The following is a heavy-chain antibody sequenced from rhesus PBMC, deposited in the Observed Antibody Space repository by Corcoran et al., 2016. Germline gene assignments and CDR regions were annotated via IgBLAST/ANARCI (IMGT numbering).Heavy chain of an antibody. CDR3: ASTTYSSGWPIFDY. V-gene: IGHV4-169*02. Sequence: QLQLQESGPGLVKPSETRSVTCAVSGGSISSSYWSWIRQAPGKGLEWNGDIYVSCSITNSNPSLKSRVTLSVDTSKNQLSLKLSSVTAADTAVYYCASTTYSSGWPIFDYWGQGVLVTVSS. D-gene: IGHD6-31*01. J-gene: IGHJ4*01. CDR1: GGSISSSY. CDR2: IYVSCSIT.